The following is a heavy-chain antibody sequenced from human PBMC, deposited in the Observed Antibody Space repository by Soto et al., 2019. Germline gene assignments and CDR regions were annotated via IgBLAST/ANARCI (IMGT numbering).Heavy chain of an antibody. CDR3: VRDFGWYFRSGYMDV. J-gene: IGHJ6*03. Sequence: EVQLVESGGGLVKPGGSLRLSCAASGFSFISYSMNWVRQAPGKGLEWVSSINEDSSYIYYAHSLRGRFTISRDNANDSLYLQMNSLRAEDTAVYYCVRDFGWYFRSGYMDVWGDGATVTVSS. CDR2: INEDSSYI. CDR1: GFSFISYS. V-gene: IGHV3-21*02. D-gene: IGHD3-3*01.